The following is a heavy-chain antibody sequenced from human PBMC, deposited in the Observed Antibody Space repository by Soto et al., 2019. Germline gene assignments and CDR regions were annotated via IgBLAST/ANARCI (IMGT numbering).Heavy chain of an antibody. Sequence: SVKVSCKASGGTFSSNAISWVRQAPGQGPEWMGGILPIFETANYAQNFQGRVTITADESTSTAYMELTSLKSEDTAVYYCAPGGGGYGSYFCRHYFDYWGQGTPVTVSS. CDR2: ILPIFETA. CDR1: GGTFSSNA. CDR3: APGGGGYGSYFCRHYFDY. D-gene: IGHD2-15*01. J-gene: IGHJ4*03. V-gene: IGHV1-69*13.